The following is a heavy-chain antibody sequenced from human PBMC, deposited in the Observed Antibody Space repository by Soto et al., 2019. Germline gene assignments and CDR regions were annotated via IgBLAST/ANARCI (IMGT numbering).Heavy chain of an antibody. CDR2: IWYDGSTK. V-gene: IGHV3-33*01. CDR3: ARDYSGNYKVLFYLDF. J-gene: IGHJ4*02. CDR1: GFSFSTYA. Sequence: QVQLVQSGGGVVQPGRSLRLSCAASGFSFSTYAMHWVRQAPGKGLEWVAVIWYDGSTKYYSDSVRGRFTISRDNSNKTLYLQMSSLGAEDTAVYYCARDYSGNYKVLFYLDFWGQGTLVTVSS. D-gene: IGHD1-26*01.